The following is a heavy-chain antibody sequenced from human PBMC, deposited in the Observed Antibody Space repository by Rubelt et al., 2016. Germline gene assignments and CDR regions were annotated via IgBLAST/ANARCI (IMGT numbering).Heavy chain of an antibody. D-gene: IGHD2-21*01. CDR1: GYTFTKYG. Sequence: QVQLVQSGAQVKKPGASVKVSCKASGYTFTKYGVSWVRQAPGQGLAWMGWISTYNGNTNYAQKLQGRVTMTTDTSTRTAYMDLRSLRSDDTAVYYCVVDAFDIWGQGTMVTVSS. V-gene: IGHV1-18*01. CDR2: ISTYNGNT. CDR3: VVDAFDI. J-gene: IGHJ3*02.